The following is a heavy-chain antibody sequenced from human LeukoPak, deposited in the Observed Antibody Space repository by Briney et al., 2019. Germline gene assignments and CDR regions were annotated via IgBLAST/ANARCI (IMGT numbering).Heavy chain of an antibody. CDR1: GFTFSSYE. Sequence: GGSLRLSCAASGFTFSSYEMNGVRQAPGKGLEWVSYISSSGNVIYYADSVKGRFTISRDNAKNSLYLQMNSLRAEDTAVYYCARDFSEDTVTNAFDIWGQGTMVTVSS. V-gene: IGHV3-48*03. J-gene: IGHJ3*02. CDR3: ARDFSEDTVTNAFDI. CDR2: ISSSGNVI. D-gene: IGHD4-17*01.